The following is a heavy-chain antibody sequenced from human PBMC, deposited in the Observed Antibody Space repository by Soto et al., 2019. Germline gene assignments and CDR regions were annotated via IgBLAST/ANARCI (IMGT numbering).Heavy chain of an antibody. CDR3: ARTLYSYGPRFDY. V-gene: IGHV4-59*01. Sequence: PSQPLSHTSTVSDGSISGYYWRWIRKPPGKGLEWIGYIYYSGSTNYNPSLKRRVTISVDTSKNQFSLKLSSVTAADTAVYYCARTLYSYGPRFDYWGQGTLVTVSS. J-gene: IGHJ4*02. CDR2: IYYSGST. D-gene: IGHD5-18*01. CDR1: DGSISGYY.